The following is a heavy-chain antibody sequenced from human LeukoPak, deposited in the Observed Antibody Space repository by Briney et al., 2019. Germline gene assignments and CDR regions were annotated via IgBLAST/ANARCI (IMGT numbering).Heavy chain of an antibody. Sequence: GGSLRLSCAASGFTFSSYGMHWVRQAPGKGLEWVAVIWYEGSNEYYADSVKGRFTISIDNSKNTLYLQMNSLRAEDTAVYYCARDATYCDILTAKNWFDPWGQGTLVTVSS. CDR1: GFTFSSYG. J-gene: IGHJ5*02. CDR3: ARDATYCDILTAKNWFDP. D-gene: IGHD3-9*01. CDR2: IWYEGSNE. V-gene: IGHV3-33*01.